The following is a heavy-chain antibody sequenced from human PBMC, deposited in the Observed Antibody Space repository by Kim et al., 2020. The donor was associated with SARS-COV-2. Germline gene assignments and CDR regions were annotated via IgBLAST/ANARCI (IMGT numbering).Heavy chain of an antibody. D-gene: IGHD5-12*01. CDR2: ISTRGESI. CDR1: GLSFSDFY. V-gene: IGHV3-11*01. J-gene: IGHJ4*02. Sequence: GGSLRLYCAASGLSFSDFYMNWVRQAPGTGLEWLSFISTRGESIFYADSVEGRFTISRDNAKNSLYLQMNYLRDEDTAVYYCAGSGNGYNAFGSWGQGVLVTVAS. CDR3: AGSGNGYNAFGS.